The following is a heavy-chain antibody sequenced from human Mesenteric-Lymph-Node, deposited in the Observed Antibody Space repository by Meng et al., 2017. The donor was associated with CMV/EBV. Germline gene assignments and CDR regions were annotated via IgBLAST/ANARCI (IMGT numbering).Heavy chain of an antibody. CDR3: ARDLYCSSISCYTGDYFDY. Sequence: GESLKISCAASGFSFSSYWMSWVRQAPGKGLEWVANIKPDGSEKYSVDSVKGRFTVSRDNAKNSLDLQMNSLRAEDTAVYYCARDLYCSSISCYTGDYFDYWGRGTLVNVSS. CDR1: GFSFSSYW. D-gene: IGHD2-2*01. V-gene: IGHV3-7*01. J-gene: IGHJ4*02. CDR2: IKPDGSEK.